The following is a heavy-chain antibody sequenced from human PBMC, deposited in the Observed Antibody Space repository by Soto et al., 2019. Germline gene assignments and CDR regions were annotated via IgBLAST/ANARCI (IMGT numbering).Heavy chain of an antibody. Sequence: SGPTLVNPTQTLTLTCTFSGFSLSTSGVGVGWIRQPPGKALEWLALIYWDDDKRYSPSLKGRLTITKDTSKNQVVLTMTNMDPVDTATYYCAHRLMVRGGHKYNDAFDIWGQGTMVTVSS. CDR3: AHRLMVRGGHKYNDAFDI. J-gene: IGHJ3*02. CDR1: GFSLSTSGVG. D-gene: IGHD3-10*01. V-gene: IGHV2-5*02. CDR2: IYWDDDK.